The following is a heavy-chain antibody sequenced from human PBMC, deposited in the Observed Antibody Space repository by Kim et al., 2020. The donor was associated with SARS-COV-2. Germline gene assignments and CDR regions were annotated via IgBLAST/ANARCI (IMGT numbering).Heavy chain of an antibody. Sequence: SVKGRFTITRDNSKNTLYLQMNSLRAEDTAVYYCARGYSYGQLRRNWFDPWGQGTLVTVSS. J-gene: IGHJ5*02. CDR3: ARGYSYGQLRRNWFDP. D-gene: IGHD5-18*01. V-gene: IGHV3-30*01.